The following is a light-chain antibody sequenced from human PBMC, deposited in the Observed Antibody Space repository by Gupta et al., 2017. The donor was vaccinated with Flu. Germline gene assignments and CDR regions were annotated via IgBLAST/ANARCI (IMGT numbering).Light chain of an antibody. CDR1: SSTIGGNL. CDR3: AAEDDSRNGWV. V-gene: IGLV1-44*01. Sequence: SVLTQPPSASGTPGQRVTISCSGSSSTIGGNLVLWHPPLPGPTPILLIYINNQRLAGVPDRFSASKSGTSASLTISGLQAEEEADYYCAAEDDSRNGWVFGGGTKLTVL. CDR2: INN. J-gene: IGLJ3*02.